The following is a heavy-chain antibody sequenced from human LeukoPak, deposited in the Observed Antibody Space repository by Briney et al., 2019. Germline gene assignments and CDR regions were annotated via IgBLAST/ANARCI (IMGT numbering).Heavy chain of an antibody. D-gene: IGHD3-10*01. CDR3: ARDRDPSSPYDAFDI. CDR1: GYTFTSYG. J-gene: IGHJ3*02. Sequence: ASVKVSCKASGYTFTSYGISWVRQAPGQGLEWMGWISAYNGNTNYAQKLQGRVTMTTDTSTSTAYMELSRLQSDDTAVYYCARDRDPSSPYDAFDIWGQGTMVTVSS. V-gene: IGHV1-18*01. CDR2: ISAYNGNT.